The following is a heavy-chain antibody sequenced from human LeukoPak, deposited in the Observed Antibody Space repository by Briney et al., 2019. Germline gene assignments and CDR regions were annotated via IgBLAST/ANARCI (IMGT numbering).Heavy chain of an antibody. CDR2: ISSSSSYI. Sequence: GGSLRLSCAASGFTFSSYSMNWVRQAPGKGLEWVSSISSSSSYIYYADSVKGRFTISRDNAKNSLYLQMNSLRAEDTAVYYCARDLSYDLWSDHSIYYYYYGMDVWGQGTTVTVSS. V-gene: IGHV3-21*01. J-gene: IGHJ6*02. CDR3: ARDLSYDLWSDHSIYYYYYGMDV. D-gene: IGHD3-3*01. CDR1: GFTFSSYS.